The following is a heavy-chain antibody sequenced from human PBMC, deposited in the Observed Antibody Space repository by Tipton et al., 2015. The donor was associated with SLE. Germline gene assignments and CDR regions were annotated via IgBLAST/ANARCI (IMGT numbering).Heavy chain of an antibody. Sequence: TLSLTCTASGGSISSHYWSWIRQAPGKGLEWIGYISNSETTNHNPSLQSRATIPVDTSKNQFSLRLRSVTAADTAVYYCAGAWQGYCSGGTCYVLDYWGQGTLVTVSS. CDR3: AGAWQGYCSGGTCYVLDY. J-gene: IGHJ4*02. CDR2: ISNSETT. CDR1: GGSISSHY. V-gene: IGHV4-59*11. D-gene: IGHD2-15*01.